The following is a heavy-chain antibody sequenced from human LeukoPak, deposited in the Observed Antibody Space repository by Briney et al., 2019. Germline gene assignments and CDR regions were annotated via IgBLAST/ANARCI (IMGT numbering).Heavy chain of an antibody. CDR1: GGSFSGYY. D-gene: IGHD3-10*01. CDR2: INHSGST. J-gene: IGHJ4*02. V-gene: IGHV4-34*01. CDR3: ARGLRSYGSGSTFDY. Sequence: SETLSLTCAVYGGSFSGYYWSWIRQPPGKGLEWIGEINHSGSTNYNPSLKSRVTISVDTSKNQFSLKLSSVTAADTAVYYCARGLRSYGSGSTFDYWGQGTLATVSS.